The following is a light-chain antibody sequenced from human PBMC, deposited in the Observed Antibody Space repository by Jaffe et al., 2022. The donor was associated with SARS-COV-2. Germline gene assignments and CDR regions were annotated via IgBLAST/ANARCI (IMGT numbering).Light chain of an antibody. V-gene: IGKV1-5*03. J-gene: IGKJ1*01. CDR2: KAS. CDR3: QHSNSYPVT. CDR1: QSISSW. Sequence: DIQMTQSPSTLSASVGDRVTITCRASQSISSWLAWYQQKPGKAPKLLIYKASSLESGVPSRFSGSGSGTEFTLTISCLQPDDFATYYCQHSNSYPVTFGQGTKVEIK.